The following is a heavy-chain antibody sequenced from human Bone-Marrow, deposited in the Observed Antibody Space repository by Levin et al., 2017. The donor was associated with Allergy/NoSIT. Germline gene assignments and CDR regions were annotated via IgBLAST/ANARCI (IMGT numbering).Heavy chain of an antibody. Sequence: MASETLSLTCAVYRGSFSDYYWTWIRQSPEKGLEWIGDINQSGSTKYNPSLKSRVVMSLDTSKNQFSLTLTSVSAADTATYFCARGLATRPTPYRCVGTGCPHVGAFDVWGQGTVVVVSS. V-gene: IGHV4-34*01. CDR2: INQSGST. J-gene: IGHJ3*01. CDR1: RGSFSDYY. D-gene: IGHD2-15*01. CDR3: ARGLATRPTPYRCVGTGCPHVGAFDV.